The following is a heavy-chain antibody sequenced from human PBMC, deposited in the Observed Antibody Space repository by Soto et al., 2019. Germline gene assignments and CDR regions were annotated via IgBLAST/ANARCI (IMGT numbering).Heavy chain of an antibody. Sequence: EVQLVQSGGGLVQPGGSLRLSCAASGFTVINNYLSWVRQAPGKGLQWVSLIYSDGGTDYAESVKGRFTISRDNSKNTLYLQMNSLKAEDTAIYYCATRMTTAPYWGQGTLVTVSS. D-gene: IGHD4-17*01. J-gene: IGHJ4*02. V-gene: IGHV3-66*01. CDR3: ATRMTTAPY. CDR2: IYSDGGT. CDR1: GFTVINNY.